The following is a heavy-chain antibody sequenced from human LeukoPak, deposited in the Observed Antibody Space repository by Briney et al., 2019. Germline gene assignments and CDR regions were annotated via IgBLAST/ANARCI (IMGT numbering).Heavy chain of an antibody. D-gene: IGHD1-26*01. Sequence: GGSLRLSCAASGFSFSSYSMNWVRQAPGKGLEWVSSITTSSSYIYYADSVKGRFTISRDNAKNSLYLQMNSLGPEDTAVYYCARDPYSGNYGNYYYYYMDVWGKGTTVTISS. CDR2: ITTSSSYI. V-gene: IGHV3-21*01. J-gene: IGHJ6*03. CDR1: GFSFSSYS. CDR3: ARDPYSGNYGNYYYYYMDV.